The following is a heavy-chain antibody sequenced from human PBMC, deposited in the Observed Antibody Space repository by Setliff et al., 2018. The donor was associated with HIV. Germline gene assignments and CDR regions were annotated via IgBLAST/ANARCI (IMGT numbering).Heavy chain of an antibody. Sequence: PGGSLRLSCAASGFTFSSYAMSWVRQAPGKGLEWVSVIWSGGTSTFYADSLKGRFTISRDDSKNTLYLQMNSLRADDTAVYYCTCVTVMSPSDYWGQGTLVTVSS. V-gene: IGHV3-23*03. D-gene: IGHD4-17*01. CDR1: GFTFSSYA. CDR3: TCVTVMSPSDY. CDR2: IWSGGTST. J-gene: IGHJ4*02.